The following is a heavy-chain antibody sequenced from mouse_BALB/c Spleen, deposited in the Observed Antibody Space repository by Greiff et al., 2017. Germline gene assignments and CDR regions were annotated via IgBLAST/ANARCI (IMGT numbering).Heavy chain of an antibody. D-gene: IGHD2-4*01. CDR1: GYTFTSYW. CDR2: INPSTGYT. J-gene: IGHJ4*01. CDR3: ARENFGLGDYYYAMDY. Sequence: QVQLQQSGAELAKPGASVKMSCKASGYTFTSYWMHWVKQRPGQGLEWIGYINPSTGYTEYNQKFKDKATLTADKSSSKAYMQLSSLTSEDSAVYYCARENFGLGDYYYAMDYWGQGTSVTVSS. V-gene: IGHV1-7*01.